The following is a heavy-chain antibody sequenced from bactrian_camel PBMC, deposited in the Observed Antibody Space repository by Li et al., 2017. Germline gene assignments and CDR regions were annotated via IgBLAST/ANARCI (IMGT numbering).Heavy chain of an antibody. CDR3: AADRFGCLRGRTALDSTSAFGY. D-gene: IGHD2*01. V-gene: IGHV3S40*01. CDR1: GDSYTTYY. J-gene: IGHJ6*01. Sequence: VQLVESGGGLVQPGGSLRLSCEASGDSYTTYYMAWFRQPPGKEREGVACVYIGVDTTYNTYYTDSVNGRFTVSQGNAKNAVYLQMNDLKPEDTAMYYCAADRFGCLRGRTALDSTSAFGYWGQGTQVTVS. CDR2: VYIGVDTTYNT.